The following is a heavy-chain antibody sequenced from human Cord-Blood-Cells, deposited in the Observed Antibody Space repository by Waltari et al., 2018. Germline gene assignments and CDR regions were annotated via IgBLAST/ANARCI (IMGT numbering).Heavy chain of an antibody. CDR3: ARDPYGDYDY. CDR2: IKQDGSEK. D-gene: IGHD4-17*01. Sequence: EVQLVESGGGLVQPGGSLRLSCAASGFTFSSHLMRRVGQAAGKGLEWVANIKQDGSEKYYVDSVKGRFTISRDNAKNSLYLQMNSLRAEDTAVYYCARDPYGDYDYWGQGTLVTVSS. J-gene: IGHJ4*02. CDR1: GFTFSSHL. V-gene: IGHV3-7*01.